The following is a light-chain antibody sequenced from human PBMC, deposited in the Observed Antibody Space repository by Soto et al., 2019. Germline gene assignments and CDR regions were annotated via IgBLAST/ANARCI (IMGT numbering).Light chain of an antibody. CDR3: AAWDASLGV. CDR1: SSNIGSNT. Sequence: QSVLTQPPSASGTPGQRVTISCSGSSSNIGSNTVNWYQQLPGTAPKLLIYSNNQRPSGVPDRFSGSKSGTSASLAISGLQSEDEADYYCAAWDASLGVFGTGTKVTVL. J-gene: IGLJ1*01. V-gene: IGLV1-44*01. CDR2: SNN.